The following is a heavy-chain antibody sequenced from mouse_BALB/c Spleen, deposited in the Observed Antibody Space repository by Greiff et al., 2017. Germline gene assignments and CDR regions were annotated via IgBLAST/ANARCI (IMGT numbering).Heavy chain of an antibody. CDR2: ISSGSSTI. Sequence: EVKVVESGGGLVQPGGSRKLSCAASGFTFSSFGMHWFRQAPEKGLEWVAYISSGSSTIYYADTVKGRFTISRDNPKNTLFLQMTSLRSEDTAMYYCARAGYGKGTYAMDYWGQGTSVTVSS. V-gene: IGHV5-17*02. D-gene: IGHD2-10*02. CDR3: ARAGYGKGTYAMDY. J-gene: IGHJ4*01. CDR1: GFTFSSFG.